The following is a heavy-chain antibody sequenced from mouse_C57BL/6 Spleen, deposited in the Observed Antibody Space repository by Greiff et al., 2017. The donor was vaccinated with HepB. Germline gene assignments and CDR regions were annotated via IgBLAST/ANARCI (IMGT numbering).Heavy chain of an antibody. CDR1: GYTFTSYG. CDR3: ARGGYYGSSPYYYAMDY. V-gene: IGHV1-81*01. CDR2: IYPRSGNT. D-gene: IGHD1-1*01. J-gene: IGHJ4*01. Sequence: VQLMESGAELARPGASVKLSCKASGYTFTSYGISWVKQRTGQGLEWIGEIYPRSGNTYYNEKFKGKATLTADKSSSTAYMELRSLTSEDSAVYFCARGGYYGSSPYYYAMDYWGQGTSVTVSS.